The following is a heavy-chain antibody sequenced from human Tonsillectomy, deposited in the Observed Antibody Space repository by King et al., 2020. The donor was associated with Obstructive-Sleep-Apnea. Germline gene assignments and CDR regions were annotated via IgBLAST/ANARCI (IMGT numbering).Heavy chain of an antibody. Sequence: QLVQSGAEVKKPGSSVKVSCKASGGTFSSYAISWVRQAPGQGLEWMGGIIPILGIANYAQKFQGRVTITADKSTSTAYMELSSLRSEDTAVYYCAREAVVVVAATLAYLDYWGQGTLVTVSS. CDR3: AREAVVVVAATLAYLDY. J-gene: IGHJ4*02. CDR1: GGTFSSYA. V-gene: IGHV1-69*10. D-gene: IGHD2-15*01. CDR2: IIPILGIA.